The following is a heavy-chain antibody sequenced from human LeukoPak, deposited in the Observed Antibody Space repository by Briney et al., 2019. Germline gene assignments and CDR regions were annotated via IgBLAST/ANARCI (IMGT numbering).Heavy chain of an antibody. V-gene: IGHV3-21*04. J-gene: IGHJ4*02. CDR1: GFTFSSYS. CDR2: ISSDSNYI. D-gene: IGHD3-22*01. CDR3: AREPPPASYYYDSSGYPDY. Sequence: GGSLRLSCAASGFTFSSYSMNWVRQAPGKGLEWVSAISSDSNYIYYTDSVKGRFIISRDNAKDSLYLQMNSLRAEDTALYHCAREPPPASYYYDSSGYPDYWGQGTLVTVSS.